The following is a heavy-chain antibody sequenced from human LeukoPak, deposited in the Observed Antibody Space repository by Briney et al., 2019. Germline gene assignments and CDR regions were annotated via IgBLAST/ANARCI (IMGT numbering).Heavy chain of an antibody. V-gene: IGHV3-73*01. CDR1: GFTFSGSA. Sequence: PGGSLRLSCAASGFTFSGSAMHWVRQASGKGLEWVGRIRSKANSYATAYAASVKGRFTISRDDSKNTAYLQMNSLNTEETAVYSCTSTEEGDGYNGFIDYWGQGTLVTVSS. J-gene: IGHJ4*02. CDR3: TSTEEGDGYNGFIDY. D-gene: IGHD5-24*01. CDR2: IRSKANSYAT.